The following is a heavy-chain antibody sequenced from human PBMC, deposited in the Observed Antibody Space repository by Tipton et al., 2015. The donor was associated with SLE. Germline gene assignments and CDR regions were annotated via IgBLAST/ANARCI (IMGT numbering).Heavy chain of an antibody. CDR3: ARGLAAAGRVYFDY. CDR2: INHSGST. Sequence: TLSLTCTVSGGSISSHYWSWIRQPPGKGLEWIGEINHSGSTNYNPSLKSRVTISVDTSKNQFSLKLGSVTAADTAVYYCARGLAAAGRVYFDYWGQGTLVTVSS. CDR1: GGSISSHY. D-gene: IGHD6-13*01. V-gene: IGHV4-34*01. J-gene: IGHJ4*02.